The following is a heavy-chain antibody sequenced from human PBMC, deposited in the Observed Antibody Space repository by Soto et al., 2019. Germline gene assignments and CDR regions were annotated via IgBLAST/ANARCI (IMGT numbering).Heavy chain of an antibody. V-gene: IGHV4-30-2*06. CDR2: VSHSGSP. D-gene: IGHD3-16*01. CDR3: ARGHYYYALGV. J-gene: IGHJ6*02. CDR1: GGSVSSGVFS. Sequence: PSETLSLTCAVSGGSVSSGVFSWNWIRQSPGQGLEWIGYVSHSGSPYYTASLRSRVTISLDKSTNQISLNLTSVTPADTAVYFCARGHYYYALGVWGQGTMVTVSS.